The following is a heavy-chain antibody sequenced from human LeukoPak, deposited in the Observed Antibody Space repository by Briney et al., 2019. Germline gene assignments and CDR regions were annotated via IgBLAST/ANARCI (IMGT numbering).Heavy chain of an antibody. V-gene: IGHV3-48*01. Sequence: GGSLRLPCAASGFTFSSYGMNWVRQAPGKGLEWVSYIRPTDGTTHYTDAVEGRFTISRDNVKNSLSLQMTSLRVDDSAIYYCVRGQTSLDNWFDPWGQGTLVIVSS. CDR1: GFTFSSYG. CDR2: IRPTDGTT. CDR3: VRGQTSLDNWFDP. J-gene: IGHJ5*02.